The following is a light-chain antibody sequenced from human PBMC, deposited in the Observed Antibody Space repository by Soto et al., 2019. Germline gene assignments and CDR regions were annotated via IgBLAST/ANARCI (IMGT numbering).Light chain of an antibody. CDR1: QSISSW. CDR3: QQYNSYSST. J-gene: IGKJ1*01. Sequence: DIQMTQSPSTLSASVGDRVTITCRASQSISSWLAWYQQKPGKAPKLLIYDAYSLESGVPSRFSCSGSGTEFTLTISSLQPDDFATYYCQQYNSYSSTFGQGTKVEIK. CDR2: DAY. V-gene: IGKV1-5*01.